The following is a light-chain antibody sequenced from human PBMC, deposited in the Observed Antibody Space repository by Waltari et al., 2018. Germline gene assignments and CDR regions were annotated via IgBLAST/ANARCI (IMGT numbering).Light chain of an antibody. CDR1: QAISTY. Sequence: DVQLTQSPSFLSASVGDRVTMTCRANQAISTYLAWYQQRPGQAPKLLIYVASKLQVGVTSRFSGSGAGTEFTLTISGLQPEDFATYYCQHFNSYPLTFGGGTKVEI. CDR3: QHFNSYPLT. J-gene: IGKJ4*01. CDR2: VAS. V-gene: IGKV1-9*01.